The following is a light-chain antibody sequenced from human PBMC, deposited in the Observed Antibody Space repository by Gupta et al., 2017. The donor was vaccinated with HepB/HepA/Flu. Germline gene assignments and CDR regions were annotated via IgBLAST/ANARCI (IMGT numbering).Light chain of an antibody. Sequence: QAGLTQPPSVSKDLRQTATLTCTGNSDNVGNQGAVWLQQHPGHPPKLLSYRSNNRPSGISERFSASRSGNTASLTITGLQPEDEADYFCSAWDSSLSAHVFGTGTKVTVL. CDR3: SAWDSSLSAHV. J-gene: IGLJ1*01. V-gene: IGLV10-54*04. CDR2: RSN. CDR1: SDNVGNQG.